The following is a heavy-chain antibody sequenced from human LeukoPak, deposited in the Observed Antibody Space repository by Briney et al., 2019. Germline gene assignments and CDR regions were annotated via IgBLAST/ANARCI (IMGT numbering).Heavy chain of an antibody. CDR1: LFSYSSYW. V-gene: IGHV3-7*01. Sequence: GWSLTLSCTASLFSYSSYWISWLRQARGKGVEWVANIKQDGRDTYSVDCVKGRFTIYRDTAKNSLYLQMTSLRAEDSALYYCARASAVAGKRDYWGQGTLVTVSS. CDR3: ARASAVAGKRDY. D-gene: IGHD6-19*01. CDR2: IKQDGRDT. J-gene: IGHJ4*02.